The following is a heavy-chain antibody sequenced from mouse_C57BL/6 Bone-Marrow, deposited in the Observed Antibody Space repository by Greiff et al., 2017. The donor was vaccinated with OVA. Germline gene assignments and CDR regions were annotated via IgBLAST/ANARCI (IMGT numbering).Heavy chain of an antibody. Sequence: EVKLMESGEGLVKPGGSLKLSCAASGFTFSSYAMSWVRQTPEKRLEWVAYISSGGDYIYYADTVKGRFTISRDNARNTLYLQMSSLKSEDTAMYYCTRDPFYDGYWGQGTLVTVSA. J-gene: IGHJ3*02. CDR3: TRDPFYDGY. CDR1: GFTFSSYA. D-gene: IGHD2-3*01. V-gene: IGHV5-9-1*02. CDR2: ISSGGDYI.